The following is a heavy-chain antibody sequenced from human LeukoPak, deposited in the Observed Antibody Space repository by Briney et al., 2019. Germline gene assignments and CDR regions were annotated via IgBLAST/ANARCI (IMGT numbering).Heavy chain of an antibody. Sequence: GGSLRLSCAASGFTFSSYGMSWVRQAPGKGLEWVSAISGSGGSTYYADSVKGRFTISRDNAKNSLYLQMNSLRAEDTAVYYCARDDSSYAPFDYWGQGTLVTVSS. V-gene: IGHV3-23*01. CDR3: ARDDSSYAPFDY. CDR1: GFTFSSYG. J-gene: IGHJ4*02. CDR2: ISGSGGST. D-gene: IGHD3-22*01.